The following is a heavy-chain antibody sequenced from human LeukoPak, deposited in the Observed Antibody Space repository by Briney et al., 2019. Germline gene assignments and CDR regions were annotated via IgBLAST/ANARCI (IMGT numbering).Heavy chain of an antibody. D-gene: IGHD2-15*01. Sequence: SQTLSLTCAISGDSVSSNSAVWNWIRQSPSRGLEWLGRTYYRSKWYNDYAVSVKSRITIKPGTSKNQFSLQLNSATPEDTAVYYCARLGLGGAFDIWGQGTTVTVSS. J-gene: IGHJ3*02. CDR2: TYYRSKWYN. V-gene: IGHV6-1*01. CDR3: ARLGLGGAFDI. CDR1: GDSVSSNSAV.